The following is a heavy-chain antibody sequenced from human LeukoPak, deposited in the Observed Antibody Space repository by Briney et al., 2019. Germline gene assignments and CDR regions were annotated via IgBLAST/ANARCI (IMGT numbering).Heavy chain of an antibody. J-gene: IGHJ4*02. CDR1: GYTFTGYY. CDR3: AILGVGATDY. Sequence: ASVKVSCKASGYTFTGYYMHWVRQAPGQGLEWMGWINPNSGGTNYAQKFQGWVTMTRDTSTSTVYMELSSLRSEDTAVYYCAILGVGATDYWGQGTLVTVSS. D-gene: IGHD1-26*01. CDR2: INPNSGGT. V-gene: IGHV1-2*04.